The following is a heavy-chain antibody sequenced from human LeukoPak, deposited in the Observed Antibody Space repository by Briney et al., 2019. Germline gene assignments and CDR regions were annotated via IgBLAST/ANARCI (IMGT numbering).Heavy chain of an antibody. CDR2: MNPNSGNT. Sequence: ASVKVSCKASGYTFTSYDINWVRQATGQGLEWMGWMNPNSGNTGYAQKFQGRVTMTRNTSITTAYMELSSLRSEDTAVYYCTRGYSSGWYGWFDPWGQGTLVTVSS. CDR1: GYTFTSYD. V-gene: IGHV1-8*01. D-gene: IGHD6-19*01. J-gene: IGHJ5*02. CDR3: TRGYSSGWYGWFDP.